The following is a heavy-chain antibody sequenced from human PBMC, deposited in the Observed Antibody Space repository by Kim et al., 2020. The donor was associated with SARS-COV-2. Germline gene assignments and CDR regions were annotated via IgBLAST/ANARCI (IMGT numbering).Heavy chain of an antibody. J-gene: IGHJ6*02. CDR3: ARGRGSSSWRHYYYYYGMDV. Sequence: RVTISVDTSKNQFSLKLSSVTAADTAVYYCARGRGSSSWRHYYYYYGMDVWGQGTTVTVSS. D-gene: IGHD6-13*01. V-gene: IGHV4-34*01.